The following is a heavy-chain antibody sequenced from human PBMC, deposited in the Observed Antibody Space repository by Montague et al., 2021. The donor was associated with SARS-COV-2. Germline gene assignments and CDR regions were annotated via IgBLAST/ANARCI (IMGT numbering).Heavy chain of an antibody. V-gene: IGHV4-39*07. CDR2: IYFSGST. D-gene: IGHD2-21*01. CDR1: GGSISSSSYY. J-gene: IGHJ4*02. CDR3: ARDLWVGIPVEGSFDS. Sequence: SETLSLTCTVSGGSISSSSYYWGWIRQPPGKGLEWIGRIYFSGSTYYNPSLKSRVTISVDTSKNQFSLKLSSVTAADTAVYYCARDLWVGIPVEGSFDSWGQGTLVTVSS.